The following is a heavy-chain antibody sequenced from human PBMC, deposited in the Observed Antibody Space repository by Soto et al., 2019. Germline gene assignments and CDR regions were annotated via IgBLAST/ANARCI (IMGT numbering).Heavy chain of an antibody. CDR3: ARDKITGLFDY. J-gene: IGHJ4*02. D-gene: IGHD2-8*02. V-gene: IGHV4-4*02. CDR1: GVSIRSSDW. CDR2: INHSGST. Sequence: SETLSLTCAVSGVSIRSSDWLTWVRQPPGTGLEWIGEINHSGSTNYNPSLKSRVTISVDTSKNQFSLKLTSVTAADTAVYYCARDKITGLFDYWGQGTLVTVS.